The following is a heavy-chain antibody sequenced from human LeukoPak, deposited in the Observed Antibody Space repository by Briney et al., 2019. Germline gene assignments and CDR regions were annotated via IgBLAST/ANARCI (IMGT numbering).Heavy chain of an antibody. Sequence: SETLSLTCAVYGGSISSYYWSWIRQPPGKGLEWIGYIYYSGSTNYNPSLKSRVTISVDTSKNQFSLKLSSVTAADTAVYYCARDGWDHLWFDPWGQGTLVTVSS. CDR2: IYYSGST. D-gene: IGHD1-14*01. CDR1: GGSISSYY. V-gene: IGHV4-59*01. CDR3: ARDGWDHLWFDP. J-gene: IGHJ5*02.